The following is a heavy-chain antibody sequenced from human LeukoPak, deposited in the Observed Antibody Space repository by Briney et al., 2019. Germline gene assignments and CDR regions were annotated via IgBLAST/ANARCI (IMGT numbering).Heavy chain of an antibody. D-gene: IGHD3-3*02. Sequence: GGSLRLSCAASGFTFSSYGMHWVRQAPGKGLEWVAFIRYDGSNKYYADSVKGRFTISRDNSKNTLYLQMNSLRAEDTAVYYCAKGGHLKHFWSGPNYYYYYMDVWGKGTTVTVSS. CDR3: AKGGHLKHFWSGPNYYYYYMDV. V-gene: IGHV3-30*02. CDR2: IRYDGSNK. J-gene: IGHJ6*03. CDR1: GFTFSSYG.